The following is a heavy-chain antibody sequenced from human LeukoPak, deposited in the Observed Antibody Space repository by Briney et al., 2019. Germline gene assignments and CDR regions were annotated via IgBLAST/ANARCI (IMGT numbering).Heavy chain of an antibody. D-gene: IGHD6-19*01. CDR2: ISGSGGST. Sequence: GGSLRLSCAASGFTFSSYAMSWVRQAPGKGLEWVSAISGSGGSTYYADSVKGRFTISRDNSKNTLYLQMNSLRAEDTAVYCCAKGSSGWYNYFDYWGQGTLVTVSS. CDR3: AKGSSGWYNYFDY. V-gene: IGHV3-23*01. CDR1: GFTFSSYA. J-gene: IGHJ4*02.